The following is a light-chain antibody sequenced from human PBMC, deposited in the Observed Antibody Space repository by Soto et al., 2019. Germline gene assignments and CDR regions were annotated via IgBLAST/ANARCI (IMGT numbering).Light chain of an antibody. J-gene: IGKJ1*01. CDR3: HQDINLPWT. Sequence: EIVLTQSPATLALSPCERATLSCSASQTVSRMYLSWFQQKPGQAPRLLIYGTSTRATGIPVRFTGSGAGTDFTLTISSLQPEDFAVYFCHQDINLPWTFGQGTKVDIK. V-gene: IGKV3D-7*01. CDR1: QTVSRMY. CDR2: GTS.